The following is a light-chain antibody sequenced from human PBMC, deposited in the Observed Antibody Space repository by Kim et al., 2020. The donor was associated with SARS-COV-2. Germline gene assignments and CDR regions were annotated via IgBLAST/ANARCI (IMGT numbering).Light chain of an antibody. CDR2: RDS. CDR3: QVWDSSTGV. J-gene: IGLJ3*02. CDR1: NIGSKN. V-gene: IGLV3-9*01. Sequence: SYELTQPLSVSVALGQTARITCGGNNIGSKNVHWYQQKPDQAPVLVIYRDSNRPSGIPERFSGSNSGNTATLTISRAQAGDEADYYCQVWDSSTGVFGGGTQLTVL.